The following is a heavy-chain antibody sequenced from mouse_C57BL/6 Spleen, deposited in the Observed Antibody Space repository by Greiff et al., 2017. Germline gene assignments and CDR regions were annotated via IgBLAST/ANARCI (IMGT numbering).Heavy chain of an antibody. CDR2: IDPSDSYT. J-gene: IGHJ4*01. D-gene: IGHD2-12*01. Sequence: PGQGLEWIGEIDPSDSYTNYNQKFKGKATLTVDTSSSTAYMQLSSLTSEDSAVYYCARLRPGFYYAMDYWGQGTSVTVSS. V-gene: IGHV1-50*01. CDR3: ARLRPGFYYAMDY.